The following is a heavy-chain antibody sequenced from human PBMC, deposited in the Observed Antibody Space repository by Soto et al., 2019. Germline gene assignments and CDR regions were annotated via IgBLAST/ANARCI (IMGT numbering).Heavy chain of an antibody. Sequence: SETLSLTCTVSGGSIRSTDYYWSWIRQPPGEGLEWIAYIYYSGSTFYNPSLKSRVTISVDTSKNQFSLKLSSVTAADTAVYYCARVRLRFLEWLTFDYWGQGTLVTVSS. CDR2: IYYSGST. D-gene: IGHD3-3*01. CDR3: ARVRLRFLEWLTFDY. V-gene: IGHV4-30-4*01. CDR1: GGSIRSTDYY. J-gene: IGHJ4*02.